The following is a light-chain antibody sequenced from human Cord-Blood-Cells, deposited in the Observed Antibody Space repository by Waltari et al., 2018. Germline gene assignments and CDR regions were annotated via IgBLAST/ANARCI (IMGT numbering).Light chain of an antibody. Sequence: QSALTQPRPVSGSRGQTVTIFSTGTSSDVGAYNYVSWYQQPPGKAPKLMIYDVSNRPSGVPDRFSGSKSGNTASLTISGLQAEDEADYYCCSYAGSYVFGTGTKVTVL. V-gene: IGLV2-11*01. J-gene: IGLJ1*01. CDR2: DVS. CDR1: SSDVGAYNY. CDR3: CSYAGSYV.